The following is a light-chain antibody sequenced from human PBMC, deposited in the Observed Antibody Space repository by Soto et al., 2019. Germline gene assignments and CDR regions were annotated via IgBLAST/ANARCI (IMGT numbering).Light chain of an antibody. CDR1: QKIFSY. J-gene: IGKJ2*01. V-gene: IGKV1-39*01. Sequence: DIQMTQSPSSLSASVGDRVTITCRASQKIFSYLSWYQHKPGKAPKLLIYAASSLQSGVPSRFSGSGSGTDFALTISSLQPEDFATFYCQQSYSVPHTFGQGTKVEI. CDR3: QQSYSVPHT. CDR2: AAS.